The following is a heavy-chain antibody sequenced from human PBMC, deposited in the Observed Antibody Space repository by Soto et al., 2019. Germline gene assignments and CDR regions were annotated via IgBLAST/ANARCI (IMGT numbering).Heavy chain of an antibody. CDR2: ISWNSGSI. D-gene: IGHD2-2*01. CDR1: GFTFDDYA. Sequence: GGSLRLSCAASGFTFDDYAMHWVRQAPGKGLEWVSGISWNSGSIGYADSVKGRFTISRDNAKNSLYLQMNSLRAEDTALYYCAKHIKGDCISTSCYGMDVWGQGTTVTVSS. J-gene: IGHJ6*02. CDR3: AKHIKGDCISTSCYGMDV. V-gene: IGHV3-9*01.